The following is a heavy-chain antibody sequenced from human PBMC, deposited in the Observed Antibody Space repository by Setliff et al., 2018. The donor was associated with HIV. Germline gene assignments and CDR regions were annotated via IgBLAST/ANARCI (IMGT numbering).Heavy chain of an antibody. D-gene: IGHD2-15*01. Sequence: ASVKVSCKTSGYMFNIYYMHWVRQVPGQGLEWMGWSNPNTGGTKYAQKFQGRVTMTMDTSTTTAYMELSGLKSDDTAVYYCARDHVVCSGGTCRSDDPYYYYYMNVWSQGTTVTVSS. CDR3: ARDHVVCSGGTCRSDDPYYYYYMNV. J-gene: IGHJ6*03. CDR1: GYMFNIYY. CDR2: SNPNTGGT. V-gene: IGHV1-2*02.